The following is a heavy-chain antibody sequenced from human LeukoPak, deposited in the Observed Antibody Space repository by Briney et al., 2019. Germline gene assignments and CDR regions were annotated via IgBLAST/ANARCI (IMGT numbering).Heavy chain of an antibody. J-gene: IGHJ4*02. CDR3: AREPTYTSSWYTTCDY. CDR1: GFTFRSFE. CDR2: ISAGGTTI. Sequence: GGSLRLSCAASGFTFRSFEMNWVRQAPGKGLGWVSYISAGGTTIYYADSVKGRFTISRDNAKNSLYLQMNSLRAEDTAVYYCAREPTYTSSWYTTCDYWGQGALVTVSS. V-gene: IGHV3-48*03. D-gene: IGHD6-13*01.